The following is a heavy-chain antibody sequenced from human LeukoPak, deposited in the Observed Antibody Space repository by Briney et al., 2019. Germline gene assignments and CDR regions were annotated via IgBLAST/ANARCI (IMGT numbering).Heavy chain of an antibody. CDR3: ARSSSGAASCYYYYYYYMDV. CDR1: GYTFTSYG. V-gene: IGHV1-18*01. Sequence: ASVKVSCKASGYTFTSYGISWVRQAPGQGLEWMGWISAYNGNTNYAQKLQGRVTMTTDTSTSTAYMELRSLRSDDTAVYYCARSSSGAASCYYYYYYYMDVWGKGTTVTVSS. CDR2: ISAYNGNT. J-gene: IGHJ6*03. D-gene: IGHD3-10*01.